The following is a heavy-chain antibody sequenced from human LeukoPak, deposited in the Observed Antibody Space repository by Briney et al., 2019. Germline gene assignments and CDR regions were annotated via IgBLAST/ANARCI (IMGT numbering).Heavy chain of an antibody. V-gene: IGHV4-34*01. CDR2: INHGGST. Sequence: SETLSLTCAVYGGSFSGYYWSWIRQPPGKGLEWIGEINHGGSTYYNPSLKSRVTISVDTSKNQFSLKLSSVTAADTAVYYCARGRAALGQYFFDYWGQGTLVTVSS. CDR1: GGSFSGYY. CDR3: ARGRAALGQYFFDY. D-gene: IGHD6-13*01. J-gene: IGHJ4*02.